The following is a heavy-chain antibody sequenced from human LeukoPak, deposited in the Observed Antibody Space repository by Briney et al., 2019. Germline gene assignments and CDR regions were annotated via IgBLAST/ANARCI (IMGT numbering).Heavy chain of an antibody. CDR2: ISSSGSTI. CDR3: ARMVYSSNDAFDI. V-gene: IGHV3-11*01. Sequence: GGSLRLSCAASGFTFSDYHMSWIRQAPGKGLEWVSYISSSGSTIYYADSVKGRFTISRDNAKNSLYLQMNSLRAEDTAVYYCARMVYSSNDAFDIWGQGTMVTVSS. J-gene: IGHJ3*02. CDR1: GFTFSDYH. D-gene: IGHD6-13*01.